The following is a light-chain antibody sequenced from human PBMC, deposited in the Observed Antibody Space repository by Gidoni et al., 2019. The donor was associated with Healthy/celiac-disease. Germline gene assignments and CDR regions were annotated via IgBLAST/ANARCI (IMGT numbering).Light chain of an antibody. Sequence: IVLTQSPATLSLSPGERATLSCRASQSVSSYLAWYQQKPGQAPMLLIYDASNRATGIPARFSGSGSGTDFTLTISSLEPEVFAVYYCQQRSNWPPSFGGGTKVEIK. CDR2: DAS. CDR1: QSVSSY. J-gene: IGKJ4*01. CDR3: QQRSNWPPS. V-gene: IGKV3-11*01.